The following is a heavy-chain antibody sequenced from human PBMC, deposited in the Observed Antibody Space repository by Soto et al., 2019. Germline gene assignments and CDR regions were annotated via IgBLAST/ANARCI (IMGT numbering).Heavy chain of an antibody. Sequence: GGSLRRSCAASVFTFSNSWMSWVRQAPGKGLEWVANIKEDGSEKDYVDPVKGRFTITRDNAKNSLYLQMNNLRAEDTAVYFCTRKRFGMDVWGQGTTVTVSS. CDR1: VFTFSNSW. CDR3: TRKRFGMDV. V-gene: IGHV3-7*03. J-gene: IGHJ6*02. CDR2: IKEDGSEK.